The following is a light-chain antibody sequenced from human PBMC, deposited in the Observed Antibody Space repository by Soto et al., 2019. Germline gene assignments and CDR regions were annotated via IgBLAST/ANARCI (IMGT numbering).Light chain of an antibody. CDR3: QQSYSSPRT. J-gene: IGKJ1*01. Sequence: TQTAPTISASVKDRVTITCRASQSISSYLNWYQQKPGQAPKFLIYVASTFQSGVPSRFSGSGYGTDFTLTIDCLQPEDFATYYCQQSYSSPRTFGRGTKVDIK. CDR2: VAS. CDR1: QSISSY. V-gene: IGKV1-39*01.